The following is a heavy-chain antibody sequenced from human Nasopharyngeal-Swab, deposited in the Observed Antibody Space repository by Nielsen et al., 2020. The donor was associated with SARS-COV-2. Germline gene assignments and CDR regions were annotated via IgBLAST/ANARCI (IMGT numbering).Heavy chain of an antibody. Sequence: SVKVSCKASGGTFSSYAISWARQAPGQGLEWMGRIIPILGIANYAQKFQGRVTITADKSTSTAYMELSSLRSEDTAVYYCARIAVAGLGYYYYGMDVWGQGTTVTVSS. CDR1: GGTFSSYA. V-gene: IGHV1-69*04. D-gene: IGHD6-19*01. CDR3: ARIAVAGLGYYYYGMDV. CDR2: IIPILGIA. J-gene: IGHJ6*02.